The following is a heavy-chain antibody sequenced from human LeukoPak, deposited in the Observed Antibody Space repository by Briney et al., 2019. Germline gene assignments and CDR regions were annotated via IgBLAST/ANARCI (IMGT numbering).Heavy chain of an antibody. J-gene: IGHJ4*02. CDR1: GYTLTELS. CDR3: ATSSPYDFWSGYGEG. Sequence: ASVKVSCKVSGYTLTELSMHWVRQAPGKGLEWMGGFDPEDGETIYAQKFQGRVTMTEDTSTDTAYMELSSLRSEDTAVYYCATSSPYDFWSGYGEGWGQGTLSPSPQ. CDR2: FDPEDGET. V-gene: IGHV1-24*01. D-gene: IGHD3-3*01.